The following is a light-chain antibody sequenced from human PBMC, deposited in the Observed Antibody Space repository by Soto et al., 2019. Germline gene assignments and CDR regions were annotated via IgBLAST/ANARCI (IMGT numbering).Light chain of an antibody. V-gene: IGLV2-14*01. CDR2: DVT. Sequence: QSVLTQPASVSGSPGQSITISCTGTSSDVGSYNYVSWYQQHPGKAPKLMIYDVTNRPSGVSNRFSGSKSGSTASLTISGLHAEDEADYYCSSYTSSSTYVFGTGTKVTVL. J-gene: IGLJ1*01. CDR1: SSDVGSYNY. CDR3: SSYTSSSTYV.